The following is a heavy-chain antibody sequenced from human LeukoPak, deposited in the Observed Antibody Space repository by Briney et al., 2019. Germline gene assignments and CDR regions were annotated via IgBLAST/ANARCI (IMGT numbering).Heavy chain of an antibody. J-gene: IGHJ4*02. D-gene: IGHD1-1*01. CDR1: GFTFSSYS. V-gene: IGHV3-48*01. Sequence: PGGSLRLSCAASGFTFSSYSMNWVRQAPGKGLEWVSYISSSSSTIYYADSVKGRFTISRDNAKNSLYLQMNSLRAEDTAVYYCARGPTTTGTTQWGQGTLVTVSS. CDR3: ARGPTTTGTTQ. CDR2: ISSSSSTI.